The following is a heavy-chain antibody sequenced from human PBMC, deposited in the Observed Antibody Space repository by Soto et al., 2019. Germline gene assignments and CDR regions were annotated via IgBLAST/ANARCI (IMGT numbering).Heavy chain of an antibody. J-gene: IGHJ4*02. V-gene: IGHV5-51*01. CDR2: IYPGDSDT. Sequence: GVLKKVWRKGAGDSFTDFCIGLVSQMHGKGLEWMGIIYPGDSDTKYSPSFQGQVTISADKSINTAYLQWSSLKASDTAMYYCASLSRLEPRTAFDFLVQGTLVTVSS. CDR3: ASLSRLEPRTAFDF. CDR1: GDSFTDFC. D-gene: IGHD1-1*01.